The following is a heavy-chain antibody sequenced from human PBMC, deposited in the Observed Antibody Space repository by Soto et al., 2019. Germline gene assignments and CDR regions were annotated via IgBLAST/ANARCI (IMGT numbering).Heavy chain of an antibody. CDR2: IGGSGVVT. CDR1: KFTFSSYA. CDR3: AKDQGFDP. Sequence: GGSLRLSCAAPKFTFSSYAMSWVRQAPGKGLEWVSSIGGSGVVTYYADSVKGRFTISRDNSKNTLYLQMNSLRAEDTAVYYCAKDQGFDPRGQGTLVTVSS. J-gene: IGHJ5*02. V-gene: IGHV3-23*01.